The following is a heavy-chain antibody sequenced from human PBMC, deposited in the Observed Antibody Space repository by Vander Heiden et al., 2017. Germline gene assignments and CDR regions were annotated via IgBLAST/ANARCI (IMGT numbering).Heavy chain of an antibody. D-gene: IGHD7-27*01. V-gene: IGHV3-13*01. J-gene: IGHJ5*02. Sequence: EVQLVESGGGLVQPGGSLRLSGAASGLSSSNERRHWVRQVTGKGMEWVSAVDTAGDTCYPASVKGRFTISREDATNSLYLQMNSRRAGDTAVYYCARVRWGSDESWGQGTLVTVSS. CDR2: VDTAGDT. CDR3: ARVRWGSDES. CDR1: GLSSSNER.